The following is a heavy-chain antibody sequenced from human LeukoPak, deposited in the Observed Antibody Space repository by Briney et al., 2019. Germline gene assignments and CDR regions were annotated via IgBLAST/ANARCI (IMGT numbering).Heavy chain of an antibody. CDR3: ARVMAAIWPHDAFDI. D-gene: IGHD2-2*01. Sequence: SETLSLTCTVSGYSISSGYYWGWIRQPPGKGLERIGSIYHSGSTYYNPSLKSRVTISVDTSKNQFSLKLSSVTAADTAVYYCARVMAAIWPHDAFDIWGQGTMVTVSS. J-gene: IGHJ3*02. V-gene: IGHV4-38-2*02. CDR1: GYSISSGYY. CDR2: IYHSGST.